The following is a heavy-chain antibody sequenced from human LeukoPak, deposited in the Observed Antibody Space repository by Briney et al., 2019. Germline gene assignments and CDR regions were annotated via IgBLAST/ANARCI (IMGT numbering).Heavy chain of an antibody. Sequence: QPGGSVTLSCAASGFTFSSYSMNWVRQAPGKGPEWVSYISSSLSVIYYADSVKGRFTISRDNAKNSLFLQMNNLRDEDTAVYYCTRDQYSGHWYYAFDIWGQGTRVTVSS. J-gene: IGHJ3*02. CDR3: TRDQYSGHWYYAFDI. CDR1: GFTFSSYS. V-gene: IGHV3-48*02. CDR2: ISSSLSVI. D-gene: IGHD6-19*01.